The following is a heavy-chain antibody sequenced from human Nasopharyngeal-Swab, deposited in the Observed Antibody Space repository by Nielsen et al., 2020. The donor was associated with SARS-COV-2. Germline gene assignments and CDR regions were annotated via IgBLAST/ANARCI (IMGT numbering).Heavy chain of an antibody. CDR2: IYSGGST. D-gene: IGHD1-14*01. J-gene: IGHJ4*02. CDR3: ARGPPEYL. Sequence: VRQAPGKGLEWVSVIYSGGSTYYADSVKGRFTISRDNSKNTLYLQMNSLRAEDTAVYYCARGPPEYLWGQGTPVTVSS. V-gene: IGHV3-53*01.